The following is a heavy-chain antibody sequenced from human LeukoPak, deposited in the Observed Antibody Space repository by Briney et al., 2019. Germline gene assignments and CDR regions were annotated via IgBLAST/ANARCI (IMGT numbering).Heavy chain of an antibody. Sequence: ASVKVSCKASGYTFTGYYMHRVRQAPGQGLEWMGWINPNSGGTNYAQKFQGRVTMTRDTSISTAYMELSSLRSEDTAVYYCARMSYYDSSGDNWFDPWGQGTLVTVSS. CDR3: ARMSYYDSSGDNWFDP. J-gene: IGHJ5*02. D-gene: IGHD3-22*01. CDR1: GYTFTGYY. V-gene: IGHV1-2*02. CDR2: INPNSGGT.